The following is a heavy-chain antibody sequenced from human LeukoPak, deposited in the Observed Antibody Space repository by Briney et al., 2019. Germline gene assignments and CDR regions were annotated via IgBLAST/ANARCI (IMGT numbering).Heavy chain of an antibody. J-gene: IGHJ4*02. CDR2: IYTSGST. D-gene: IGHD4-17*01. Sequence: SETLSLTCTVSGGSISSYYWSWIRQPAGKGLEWIGRIYTSGSTNYNPSLRGRVTMSVDTSKSQFSLRLTSVTAADTAVYYCASRHLRSGDYELDDYWGQGTLVTVSS. V-gene: IGHV4-4*07. CDR3: ASRHLRSGDYELDDY. CDR1: GGSISSYY.